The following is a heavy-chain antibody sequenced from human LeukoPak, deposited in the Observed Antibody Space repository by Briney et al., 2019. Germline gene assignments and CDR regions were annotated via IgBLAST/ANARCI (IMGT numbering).Heavy chain of an antibody. CDR1: GYTFSSYG. J-gene: IGHJ3*02. V-gene: IGHV1-18*01. D-gene: IGHD1-26*01. CDR2: ISAYNGKT. Sequence: ASVKVSCKASGYTFSSYGFSWVRQAPGQGLEWMGWISAYNGKTDYAQKLQGRVTMTTDTSTSTAYMELRSLRSDDTAVYYYSRWELRDFNDAFDSWGEGTMVTVSS. CDR3: SRWELRDFNDAFDS.